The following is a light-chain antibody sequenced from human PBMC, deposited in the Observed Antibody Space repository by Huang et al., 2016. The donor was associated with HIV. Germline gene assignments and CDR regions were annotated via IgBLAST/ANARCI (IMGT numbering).Light chain of an antibody. CDR1: QGVLSGNNNNY. CDR2: WAS. CDR3: QQYFNPPVT. V-gene: IGKV4-1*01. J-gene: IGKJ3*01. Sequence: DLVMTQSPDSLAVSLGEIANIICNSSQGVLSGNNNNYLAWFQQKAGQPPKRLIYWASTRDSGVPDRGSGSGSRTDFTLTSNSLQPEDVAVYYCQQYFNPPVTFGPGTKVHVK.